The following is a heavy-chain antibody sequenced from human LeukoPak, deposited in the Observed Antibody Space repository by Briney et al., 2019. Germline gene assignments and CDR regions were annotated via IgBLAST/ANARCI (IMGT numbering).Heavy chain of an antibody. CDR1: GFTFSSYS. V-gene: IGHV3-48*01. J-gene: IGHJ4*02. D-gene: IGHD4-23*01. Sequence: PGGSLRLSCAASGFTFSSYSMNWVRQAPGKGLEWVSYISSSSRTIYYADSVKGRFTISRDNSKNTLYLQMNSLRAEDTAVYYCARGTPTGAYDVNGGYYYDYWGQGTLVTVSS. CDR2: ISSSSRTI. CDR3: ARGTPTGAYDVNGGYYYDY.